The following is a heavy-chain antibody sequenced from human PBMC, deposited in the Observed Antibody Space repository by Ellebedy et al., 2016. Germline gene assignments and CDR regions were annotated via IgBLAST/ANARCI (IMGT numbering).Heavy chain of an antibody. V-gene: IGHV3-48*02. J-gene: IGHJ4*02. CDR2: ISGDRRTI. Sequence: GGSLRLXXAASGFTFSSYAMSWVRQAPGKGLEWVSFISGDRRTIYYRDSVRGRFTISRDTAKKSVYLQMNSLRDEDTAVYYGARGFLENSFDHWGQGTLVTVSS. CDR3: ARGFLENSFDH. CDR1: GFTFSSYA.